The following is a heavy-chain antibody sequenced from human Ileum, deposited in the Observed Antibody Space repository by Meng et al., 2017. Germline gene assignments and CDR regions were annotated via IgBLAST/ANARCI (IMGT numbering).Heavy chain of an antibody. CDR2: IDHSGST. J-gene: IGHJ4*02. CDR3: ARGGGPRAYYFDY. Sequence: HLRPWGAGLLMPSDPLSLTCAVYGGAFSGYYCGWIRQPPGKGLEWIGDIDHSGSTNYNPSLKRRVTISVDTSKNQFSLNLNSVTAADTAVYYCARGGGPRAYYFDYWGQGALVTVSS. CDR1: GGAFSGYY. V-gene: IGHV4-34*02. D-gene: IGHD3-10*01.